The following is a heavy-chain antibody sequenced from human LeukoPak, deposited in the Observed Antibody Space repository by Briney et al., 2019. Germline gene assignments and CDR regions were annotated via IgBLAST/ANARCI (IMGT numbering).Heavy chain of an antibody. CDR1: GYTFIGYY. J-gene: IGHJ4*02. D-gene: IGHD3-22*01. CDR3: ARGYYDSSGYTLGDY. V-gene: IGHV1-2*02. Sequence: ASVKVSCKASGYTFIGYYMHWVRQAPGQGLEWMGWINPNSGGTNYAQKFQGRVTMTRDTSISTAYMELSRLRSDDTAVYYCARGYYDSSGYTLGDYWGQGTLVTVSS. CDR2: INPNSGGT.